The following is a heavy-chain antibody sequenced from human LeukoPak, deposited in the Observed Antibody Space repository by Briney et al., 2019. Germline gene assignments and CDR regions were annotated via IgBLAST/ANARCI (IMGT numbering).Heavy chain of an antibody. CDR2: IKEDASGQ. Sequence: GGSLRLSCAASGFTFSTYWMSWVRQAPGKGMEWVANIKEDASGQYYLDSVKGRFTISRDNARNSLYLQMNRLRAEDTAVYYCARADHGDYGGGYMDVWGKGTTVTVSS. V-gene: IGHV3-7*01. CDR1: GFTFSTYW. CDR3: ARADHGDYGGGYMDV. J-gene: IGHJ6*03. D-gene: IGHD4-17*01.